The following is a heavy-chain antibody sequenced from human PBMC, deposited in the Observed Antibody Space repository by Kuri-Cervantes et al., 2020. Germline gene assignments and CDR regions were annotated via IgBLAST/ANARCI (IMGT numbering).Heavy chain of an antibody. CDR1: GFSLNTHGVG. Sequence: SGPTLVKPTQTLTLTCTFSGFSLNTHGVGVAWIRQPPGKALEWLAFIYWDDDIRYSPSLRSRLTITKDTSKNQVVLTMTNMDPVDTATYYCARDTVTTAADYYYYMDVWGKGTTVTVSS. CDR2: IYWDDDI. J-gene: IGHJ6*03. CDR3: ARDTVTTAADYYYYMDV. D-gene: IGHD4-17*01. V-gene: IGHV2-5*02.